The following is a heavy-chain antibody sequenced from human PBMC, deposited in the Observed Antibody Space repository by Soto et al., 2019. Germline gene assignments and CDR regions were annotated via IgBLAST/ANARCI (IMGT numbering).Heavy chain of an antibody. CDR2: INYSGST. D-gene: IGHD3-3*01. Sequence: QVQLQESGPGLVKPSETLSLTCTVSGGSISSYYWSWIRQPPGKGLEWIGYINYSGSTTYNPSLGSRVTISGDTSKNQLSLKLSSVTAADTAVYYCARHVNRGAIFDYWGQGTLVTVSS. V-gene: IGHV4-59*08. CDR3: ARHVNRGAIFDY. CDR1: GGSISSYY. J-gene: IGHJ4*02.